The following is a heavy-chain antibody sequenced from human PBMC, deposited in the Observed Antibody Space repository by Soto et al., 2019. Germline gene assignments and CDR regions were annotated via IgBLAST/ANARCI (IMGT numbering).Heavy chain of an antibody. Sequence: GGSRRLSCEACGCNFSKFDMHWFRQPTGKGLEWVSTIGISGDTYYAVSVKGRFTISRDNAKNSLSLQMNSLRAGDTALYFCARGQEVGAHFFDSWRQGTQVTVPQ. CDR1: GCNFSKFD. J-gene: IGHJ4*02. CDR2: IGISGDT. CDR3: ARGQEVGAHFFDS. D-gene: IGHD2-15*01. V-gene: IGHV3-13*04.